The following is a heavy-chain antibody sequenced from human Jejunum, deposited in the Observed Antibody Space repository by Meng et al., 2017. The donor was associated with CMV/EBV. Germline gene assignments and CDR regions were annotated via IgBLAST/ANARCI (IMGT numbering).Heavy chain of an antibody. Sequence: DVSGFSITSGYYWDWIRQATGKGLEWIGYVFHSGATYYNPSLTSRVTISVDTSRNQFALNVTSVTAADTAIYYCARSRSSTQYLDFWGQGVLVTVSS. D-gene: IGHD6-13*01. CDR1: GFSITSGYY. V-gene: IGHV4-38-2*01. CDR3: ARSRSSTQYLDF. CDR2: VFHSGAT. J-gene: IGHJ4*02.